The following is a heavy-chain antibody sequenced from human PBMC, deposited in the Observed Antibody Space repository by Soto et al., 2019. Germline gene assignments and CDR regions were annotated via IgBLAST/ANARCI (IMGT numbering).Heavy chain of an antibody. CDR1: GFSFSSHT. CDR3: ARAQSGSWSFDY. D-gene: IGHD6-13*01. V-gene: IGHV3-21*01. CDR2: ISSSSNFI. J-gene: IGHJ4*02. Sequence: EVQLVESGGGLVKPGGSMRLSCAASGFSFSSHTMNWVRQAPGKGLEWVSSISSSSNFIYYADSVKGRFTISRDSAKNSLYLQMNSLRAEATAVYYCARAQSGSWSFDYWGQGTLVTVSS.